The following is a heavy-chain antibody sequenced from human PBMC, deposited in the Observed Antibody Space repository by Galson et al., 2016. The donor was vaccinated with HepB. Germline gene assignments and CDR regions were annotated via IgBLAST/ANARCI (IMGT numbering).Heavy chain of an antibody. CDR2: INQVGSEK. D-gene: IGHD5-24*01. CDR3: AKHRPEMGRFPYYIDF. V-gene: IGHV3-7*03. Sequence: SLRLSCAASGFTFINYWMTWVRQAPGKGLEWVANINQVGSEKYYVDSARGRFTISRDNTKNSLHLQILSLRAEDTAVYYCAKHRPEMGRFPYYIDFWGQGTLVAVAS. J-gene: IGHJ4*02. CDR1: GFTFINYW.